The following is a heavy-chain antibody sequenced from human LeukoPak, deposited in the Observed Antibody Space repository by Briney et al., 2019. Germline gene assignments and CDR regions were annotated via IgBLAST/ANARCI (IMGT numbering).Heavy chain of an antibody. CDR1: GYTFTGYY. CDR2: INPNSGGT. J-gene: IGHJ6*03. Sequence: ASVKVSCKASGYTFTGYYMHWVRQAPGQGLEWMGWINPNSGGTNYAQKFQGRVTMTRDTSISTAYMELSRLRSDDTAVYYCARGPMTTVTNYYYYMDVWGKGTTVTVSS. CDR3: ARGPMTTVTNYYYYMDV. V-gene: IGHV1-2*02. D-gene: IGHD4-11*01.